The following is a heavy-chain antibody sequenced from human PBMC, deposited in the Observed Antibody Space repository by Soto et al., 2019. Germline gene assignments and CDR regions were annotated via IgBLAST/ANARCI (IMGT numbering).Heavy chain of an antibody. Sequence: GGSLRLSCEASGFTFSSFSMNWVRQAPGKGLEWVSYFARYSVFIFYADSVKGRFTISRDNAKDSLYLQMNSLRAEDTAVYYCAKKYSIAAAGPWGQGTLVTAPQ. CDR3: AKKYSIAAAGP. D-gene: IGHD6-13*01. CDR1: GFTFSSFS. V-gene: IGHV3-48*01. J-gene: IGHJ4*02. CDR2: FARYSVFI.